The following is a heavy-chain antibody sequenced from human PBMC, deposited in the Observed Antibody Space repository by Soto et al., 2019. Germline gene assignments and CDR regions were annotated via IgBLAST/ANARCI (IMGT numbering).Heavy chain of an antibody. CDR3: AKEGGAYYDSSCYYYEAYFDY. Sequence: QVQLVESGGGVVQPGRSLRLSCAASGFTFSFYGMHWVRQAPGKGLEWVAVISYDGSNKYYADSVKGRFTISRDNSKNTLYLQMNSLRAEDTAVYYCAKEGGAYYDSSCYYYEAYFDYWGQGTLVTVSS. CDR1: GFTFSFYG. D-gene: IGHD3-22*01. CDR2: ISYDGSNK. J-gene: IGHJ4*02. V-gene: IGHV3-30*18.